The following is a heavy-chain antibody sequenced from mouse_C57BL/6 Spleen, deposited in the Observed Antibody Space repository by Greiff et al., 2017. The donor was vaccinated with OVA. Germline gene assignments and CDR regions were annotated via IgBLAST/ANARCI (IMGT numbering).Heavy chain of an antibody. CDR3: ARSGYGSSYRWYFDV. D-gene: IGHD1-1*01. CDR1: GFNIKDYY. CDR2: IDPEDGET. V-gene: IGHV14-2*01. Sequence: EVQLVESGAELVKPGASVQLSCTASGFNIKDYYMHWVKQRTEQGLEWIGRIDPEDGETKYAPKFQGKATITADTSSNTAYLQLSSLTSEDTAVYYCARSGYGSSYRWYFDVWGTGTTVTVSS. J-gene: IGHJ1*03.